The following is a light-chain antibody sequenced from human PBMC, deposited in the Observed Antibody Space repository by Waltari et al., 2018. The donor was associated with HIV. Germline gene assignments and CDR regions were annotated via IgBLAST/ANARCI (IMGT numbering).Light chain of an antibody. V-gene: IGKV3-11*01. Sequence: EIVLTQSPVTLSLSPGERATLSCRASQSVDNYLAWYQQTPGQAPRLLIYDASNRATDIPARFSGSGSGTDFTLTISSLEPEDFVVYYCQQRSSWPPITFGQGTRLEIK. CDR2: DAS. CDR1: QSVDNY. CDR3: QQRSSWPPIT. J-gene: IGKJ5*01.